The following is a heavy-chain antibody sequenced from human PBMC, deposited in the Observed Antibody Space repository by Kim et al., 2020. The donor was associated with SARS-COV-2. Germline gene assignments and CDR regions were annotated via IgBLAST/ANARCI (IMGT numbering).Heavy chain of an antibody. Sequence: GGSLRLSCAISGFNYNAYWMSWVRQAPGKGLEWVALINTDGGQKYYVDSVRGRFTVSRDNAKNSLYIEMNSLGGEDTAVYYCARETSRAFDTWGQGTMVTVSS. V-gene: IGHV3-7*03. J-gene: IGHJ3*02. CDR1: GFNYNAYW. CDR2: INTDGGQK. CDR3: ARETSRAFDT.